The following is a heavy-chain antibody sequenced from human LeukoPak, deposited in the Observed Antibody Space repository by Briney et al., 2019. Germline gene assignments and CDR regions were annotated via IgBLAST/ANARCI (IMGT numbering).Heavy chain of an antibody. D-gene: IGHD6-13*01. Sequence: PSETLSLTCSISGESIRSTTFWGWIRQSPGMGLEWIASTSHAGISYYNPSLSSRVTVSADSSKNQFSLRLSSVTAADTAVYYCARRGGHSWDVGNWFDPGGQGTPVTVSS. V-gene: IGHV4-39*01. CDR1: GESIRSTTF. CDR3: ARRGGHSWDVGNWFDP. J-gene: IGHJ5*02. CDR2: TSHAGIS.